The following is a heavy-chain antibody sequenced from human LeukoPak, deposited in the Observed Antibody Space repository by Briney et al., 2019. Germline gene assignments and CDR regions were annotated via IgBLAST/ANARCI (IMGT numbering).Heavy chain of an antibody. J-gene: IGHJ4*02. Sequence: SETLSLTCAVYGGSFSGYYWSWIRQPPGKGLEWIGEINHSGSTNYNPSLKSRVTISVDTSKNQFSLKLSSVTAADTAVYYCARGSWPYYFDSWGQGTLVTVYS. D-gene: IGHD6-13*01. CDR3: ARGSWPYYFDS. CDR1: GGSFSGYY. V-gene: IGHV4-34*01. CDR2: INHSGST.